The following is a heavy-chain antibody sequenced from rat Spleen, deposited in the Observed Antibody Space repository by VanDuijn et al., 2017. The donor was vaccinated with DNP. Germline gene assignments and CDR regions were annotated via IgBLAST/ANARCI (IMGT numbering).Heavy chain of an antibody. CDR3: ARWNSGHFDY. V-gene: IGHV5-22*01. J-gene: IGHJ2*01. Sequence: EVQLVESGGGLVQPGRSLKLYCAASGFTFSDYNMAWVRQAPTMGLEWVAYIRYDGGSTKYGDSVKGRFTISRDNAKNTLYLQMNSLRSEDMATYYCARWNSGHFDYWGQGVRVPVSS. CDR1: GFTFSDYN. D-gene: IGHD4-3*01. CDR2: IRYDGGST.